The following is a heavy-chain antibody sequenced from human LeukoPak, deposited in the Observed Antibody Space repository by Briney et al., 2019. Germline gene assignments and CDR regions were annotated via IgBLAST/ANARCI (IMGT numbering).Heavy chain of an antibody. Sequence: PGGSLRLSCAASGFTFSNYAMHWVRQAPGKGLEWVSYISSSGSTIYYADSVKGRFTISRDNAKNSLYLQMNSLRAEDTAVYYCSAQRGSSGWFYYFDYWGQGTLVTVSS. CDR2: ISSSGSTI. D-gene: IGHD6-19*01. CDR1: GFTFSNYA. J-gene: IGHJ4*02. V-gene: IGHV3-48*03. CDR3: SAQRGSSGWFYYFDY.